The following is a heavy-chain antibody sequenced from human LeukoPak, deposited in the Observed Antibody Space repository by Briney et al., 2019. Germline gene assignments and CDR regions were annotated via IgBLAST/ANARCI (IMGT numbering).Heavy chain of an antibody. D-gene: IGHD3-3*01. CDR3: AKGGSGYYLYYFDY. Sequence: PGGSLRLSCAASGFTFSSYAMSWVRQAPGKGLEWVSAISGSGGSTYYADSVKGRFTISRDNSKNTLYPQMNSLRAEDTAVYYCAKGGSGYYLYYFDYWGQGTLVTVSS. V-gene: IGHV3-23*01. CDR1: GFTFSSYA. J-gene: IGHJ4*02. CDR2: ISGSGGST.